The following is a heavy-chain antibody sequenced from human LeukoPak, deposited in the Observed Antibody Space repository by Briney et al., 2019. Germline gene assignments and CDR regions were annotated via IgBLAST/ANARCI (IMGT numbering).Heavy chain of an antibody. CDR3: ARAYGRTGSYFDY. CDR2: INHSGST. J-gene: IGHJ4*02. CDR1: GGSFSGCY. D-gene: IGHD3-10*02. Sequence: PSETLSLTCAVYGGSFSGCYWSWIRQPPGKGLEWIGEINHSGSTNYNPSLKSRVTISVDTSKNQFSLKLSSVTAADTAVYYCARAYGRTGSYFDYWGQGTLVTVSS. V-gene: IGHV4-34*01.